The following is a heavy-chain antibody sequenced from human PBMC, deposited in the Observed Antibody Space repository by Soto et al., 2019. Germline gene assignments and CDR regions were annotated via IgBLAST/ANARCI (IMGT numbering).Heavy chain of an antibody. D-gene: IGHD4-17*01. CDR1: GGSISGYY. CDR3: ARAYGDYVFDF. J-gene: IGHJ4*02. CDR2: IYYSGST. Sequence: SETLSLTCTVSGGSISGYYWSWIRQPPGKGLEWIGYIYYSGSTNYNPSLKSRVTISVDTSKNHFSLKLSSVTATDTAVYYCARAYGDYVFDFWGQGTLVTVSS. V-gene: IGHV4-59*01.